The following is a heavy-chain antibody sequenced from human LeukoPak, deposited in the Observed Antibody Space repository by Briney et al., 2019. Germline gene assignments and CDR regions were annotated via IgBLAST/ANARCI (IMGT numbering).Heavy chain of an antibody. Sequence: GGSLRLSCAASGFTFSSYGMHWVRQAPGKGLEWVAVISYDGSNKYYADSVKGRFTISRDNSKNTLYLQMNSLRAEDTAVYYCAKGGYYGSGSQLGYYFDYWGQGTLVTVSS. CDR2: ISYDGSNK. CDR3: AKGGYYGSGSQLGYYFDY. D-gene: IGHD3-10*01. V-gene: IGHV3-30*18. CDR1: GFTFSSYG. J-gene: IGHJ4*02.